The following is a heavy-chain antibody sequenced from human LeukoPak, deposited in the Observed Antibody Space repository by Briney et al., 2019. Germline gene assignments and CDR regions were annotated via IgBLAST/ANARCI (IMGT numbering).Heavy chain of an antibody. V-gene: IGHV4-34*01. CDR1: GGSFSGYY. D-gene: IGHD7-27*01. Sequence: NPSETLSLTCAVYGGSFSGYYWSWIRQPPGKGLECIGEINHSGSTNYNPSLKSRVTISVDTSKNQFSLRLSSVTAADTAVYYCARGLLTGSNYFDYWGQGTLVTVSS. CDR3: ARGLLTGSNYFDY. J-gene: IGHJ4*02. CDR2: INHSGST.